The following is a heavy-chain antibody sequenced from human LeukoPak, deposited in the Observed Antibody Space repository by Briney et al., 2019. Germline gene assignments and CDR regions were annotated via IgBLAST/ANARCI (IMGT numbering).Heavy chain of an antibody. Sequence: GGSLRLSCAASGFTFSSYAMSWVRQAPGKGLEWVSIIGGSGDTTYYADSVKGRFTISRDNSKNTLYLQMNSLRAEDTAVYYCSKRVTTSYNRFDPWGQGTLVTVSS. V-gene: IGHV3-23*01. D-gene: IGHD4-11*01. CDR1: GFTFSSYA. CDR2: IGGSGDTT. J-gene: IGHJ5*02. CDR3: SKRVTTSYNRFDP.